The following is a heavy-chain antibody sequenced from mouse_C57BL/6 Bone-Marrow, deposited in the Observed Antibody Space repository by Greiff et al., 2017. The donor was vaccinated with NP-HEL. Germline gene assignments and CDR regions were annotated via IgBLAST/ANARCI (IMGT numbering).Heavy chain of an antibody. CDR2: ISSGSSTI. CDR1: GFTFSDYG. D-gene: IGHD1-1*01. CDR3: ARGSSFYWYFDV. Sequence: EVMLVESGGGLVKPGGSLKLSCAASGFTFSDYGMHWVRQAPEKGLEWVAYISSGSSTIDYADTVKGRFTISRDNAKNTLFLQMTSLRSEDTAMYYCARGSSFYWYFDVWGTGTTVTVSS. V-gene: IGHV5-17*01. J-gene: IGHJ1*03.